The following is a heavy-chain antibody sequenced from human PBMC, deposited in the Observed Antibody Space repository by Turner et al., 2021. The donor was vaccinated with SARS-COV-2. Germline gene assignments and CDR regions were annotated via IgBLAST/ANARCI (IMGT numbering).Heavy chain of an antibody. V-gene: IGHV4-31*03. CDR2: VYQSGNA. J-gene: IGHJ3*01. CDR3: VRTLIVNTLPPGTFDL. D-gene: IGHD1-26*01. Sequence: QVQLQESGPGLVKPSQTLSLTCTVAGGSVNGRDYYWGWIRQLPGKGLEWLGYVYQSGNAYYNPSLQDRLTLSVDTSMNQFSLTLSSVTVADTAVYYCVRTLIVNTLPPGTFDLWGQGTVVTVSS. CDR1: GGSVNGRDYY.